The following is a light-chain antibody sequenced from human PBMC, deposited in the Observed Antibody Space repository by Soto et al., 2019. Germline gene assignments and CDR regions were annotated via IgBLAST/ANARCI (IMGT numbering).Light chain of an antibody. V-gene: IGKV3-11*01. CDR1: QSVSSY. CDR2: DPS. J-gene: IGKJ5*01. CDR3: QQRSNWHPIT. Sequence: EILLTQSPSTLPLSPGERATLSCRAGQSVSSYLAWYQQKPGQAPRLLIYDPSNRATGIPDRFSGSGSGTDFTLTISSLEPEDFAVYDCQQRSNWHPITFGQGTRLEIK.